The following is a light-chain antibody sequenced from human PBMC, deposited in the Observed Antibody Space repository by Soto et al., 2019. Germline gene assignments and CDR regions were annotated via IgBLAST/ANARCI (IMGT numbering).Light chain of an antibody. CDR1: QSVSAN. Sequence: EIVMTQSPATLSVSPGERATLSCRASQSVSANLAWYQHKPGQAPRLLIYGASTRATGIPARFSGSGTGTDFTLTISSLQSEDFAVYYCQQRGDWPPITFGQGTRLEIK. CDR2: GAS. V-gene: IGKV3-15*01. J-gene: IGKJ5*01. CDR3: QQRGDWPPIT.